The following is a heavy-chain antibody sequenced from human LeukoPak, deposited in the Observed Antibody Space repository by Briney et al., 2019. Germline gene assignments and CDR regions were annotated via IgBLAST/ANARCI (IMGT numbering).Heavy chain of an antibody. CDR3: AKDYCTNGVCYVFDY. CDR1: GFTFDDYA. CDR2: TSWDGGST. J-gene: IGHJ4*02. D-gene: IGHD2-8*01. V-gene: IGHV3-43D*04. Sequence: GGSLRLSCAASGFTFDDYAMHWVRQAPGKGLEWVSLTSWDGGSTYYADSVKGRFTISRDNSKNSLYLQMNSLRAEDTALYYCAKDYCTNGVCYVFDYWGQGTLVTVSS.